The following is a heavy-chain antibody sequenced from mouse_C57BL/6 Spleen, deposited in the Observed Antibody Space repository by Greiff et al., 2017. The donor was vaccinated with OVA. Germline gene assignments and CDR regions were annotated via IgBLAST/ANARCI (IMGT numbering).Heavy chain of an antibody. CDR1: GYTFTSYW. D-gene: IGHD1-1*01. V-gene: IGHV1-69*01. Sequence: QVQLQQPGAELVMPGASVKLSCKASGYTFTSYWMHWVKQRPGQGLEWIGEIDPSDSYTNYNQKFKGKSTLTVDKSSSTAYMQLSSLTSEDSAVYYCARSEGYGSSFDYWGQGTTLTVSS. CDR2: IDPSDSYT. CDR3: ARSEGYGSSFDY. J-gene: IGHJ2*01.